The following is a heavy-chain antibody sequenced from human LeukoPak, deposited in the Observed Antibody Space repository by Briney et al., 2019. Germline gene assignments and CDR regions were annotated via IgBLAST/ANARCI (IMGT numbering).Heavy chain of an antibody. CDR2: IYSGGAT. Sequence: GGSLRLSCAASGITVGSSYMSWVRQAPGKGLEWVSAIYSGGATYYADSAKGRFTISRDNSKNTLCLQMNSLRVEDTAVYYCARAPSGWNFDCWGQGALVTVST. CDR1: GITVGSSY. V-gene: IGHV3-66*01. CDR3: ARAPSGWNFDC. D-gene: IGHD6-19*01. J-gene: IGHJ4*02.